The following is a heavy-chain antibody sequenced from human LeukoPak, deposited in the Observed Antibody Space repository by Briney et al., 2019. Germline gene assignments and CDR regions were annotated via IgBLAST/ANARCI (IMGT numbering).Heavy chain of an antibody. CDR3: ARDVSSTPNWEFDY. D-gene: IGHD1-26*01. CDR2: INANSGGT. CDR1: GYTFADYF. J-gene: IGHJ4*02. V-gene: IGHV1-2*06. Sequence: ASVKVSCKTSGYTFADYFIHWVRQAPGQGLEYMGRINANSGGTEYQQKFQGRVTMTRDMSISTAYVEVNWLISDDTATYYCARDVSSTPNWEFDYWGQGTTVTVSS.